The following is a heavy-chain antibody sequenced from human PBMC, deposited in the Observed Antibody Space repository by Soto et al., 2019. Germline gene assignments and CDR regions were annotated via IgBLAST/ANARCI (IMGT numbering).Heavy chain of an antibody. CDR3: ARALFYSDSDGYYFEFDY. V-gene: IGHV2-26*01. CDR1: GFSLTDTRMG. J-gene: IGHJ4*02. Sequence: SGPTLVNPTATLTLTCSVSGFSLTDTRMGVSWIRQAPGKALEWLAHIISNDDKSYSTSLKSRLTISKDTSKSQVVLRMTNMDPVDTGRYYCARALFYSDSDGYYFEFDYWGPGTRVTVSS. D-gene: IGHD3-22*01. CDR2: IISNDDK.